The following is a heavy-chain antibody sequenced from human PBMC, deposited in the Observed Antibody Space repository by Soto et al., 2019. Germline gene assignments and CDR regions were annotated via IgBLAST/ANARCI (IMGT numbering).Heavy chain of an antibody. J-gene: IGHJ5*02. CDR1: GAAFNTIT. Sequence: QVQLVQSGAEVKKPGSSVRVSCKASGAAFNTITINWVRQAPGQGLEWMGGFVPVFGSATYAQKFQGRVAITADASTSTFYMELSRLNSEDTALYYCVREDDTTGSYSWFDPWEQGNLVTVSS. D-gene: IGHD3-9*01. CDR2: FVPVFGSA. V-gene: IGHV1-69*01. CDR3: VREDDTTGSYSWFDP.